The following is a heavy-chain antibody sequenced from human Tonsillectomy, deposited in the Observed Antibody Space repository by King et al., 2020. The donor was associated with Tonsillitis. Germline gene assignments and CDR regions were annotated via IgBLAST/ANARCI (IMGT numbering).Heavy chain of an antibody. CDR3: ARHIVVVTEAFDI. V-gene: IGHV5-51*01. CDR1: GYSFTNYW. Sequence: VQLVESGAEVKKPGVSLKISCKGSGYSFTNYWIGWVRQMPGKGLEWMGIIYPGDSDTRYSPSFQGQVTISADKSISAAYLQWSSLKASDTAMYYCARHIVVVTEAFDIWGQGTMVTVSS. J-gene: IGHJ3*02. CDR2: IYPGDSDT. D-gene: IGHD2-21*02.